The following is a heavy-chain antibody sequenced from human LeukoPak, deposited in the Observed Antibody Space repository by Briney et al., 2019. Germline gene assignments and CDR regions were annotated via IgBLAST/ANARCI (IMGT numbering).Heavy chain of an antibody. D-gene: IGHD6-13*01. Sequence: SETLSLTCTVSGGSVSGYHWSWIRQSPGTGLEWIGNIYHSGSTKYNPSLKSRFIVSVDTSKNQFSLKLSSVTAADTAVYYCARHIGYGVDYWGQGTLVTVSS. CDR3: ARHIGYGVDY. J-gene: IGHJ4*02. V-gene: IGHV4-59*08. CDR2: IYHSGST. CDR1: GGSVSGYH.